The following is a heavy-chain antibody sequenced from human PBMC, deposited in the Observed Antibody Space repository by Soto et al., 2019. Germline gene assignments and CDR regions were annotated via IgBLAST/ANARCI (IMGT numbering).Heavy chain of an antibody. Sequence: QVQLVESGGGVVEPGTSLRLSCAATGFTFSRYGTQWVRQAPGKGLEWVAVVWYDGSNKYYADSVKGRFSISGDNSKNTLYMKMNRLRAEDTAVYYCARDFEWWGQGALVAVSS. CDR3: ARDFEW. J-gene: IGHJ4*02. V-gene: IGHV3-33*01. CDR1: GFTFSRYG. CDR2: VWYDGSNK.